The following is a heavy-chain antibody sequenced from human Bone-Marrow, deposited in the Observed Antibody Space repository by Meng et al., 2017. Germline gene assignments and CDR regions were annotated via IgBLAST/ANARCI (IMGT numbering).Heavy chain of an antibody. CDR3: ARRVSGSGLTTDWFDP. Sequence: QGELVQSGAEVKKPGASVKVSCKPSGYNFPDYYIHWVRRAPGQGLEWMGRINPKSGDTHYAQKFQARVTMTGDTSISTAYMELSGLRSDDTAMYYCARRVSGSGLTTDWFDPWGQGTLVTVSS. D-gene: IGHD4-17*01. CDR2: INPKSGDT. CDR1: GYNFPDYY. V-gene: IGHV1-2*06. J-gene: IGHJ5*02.